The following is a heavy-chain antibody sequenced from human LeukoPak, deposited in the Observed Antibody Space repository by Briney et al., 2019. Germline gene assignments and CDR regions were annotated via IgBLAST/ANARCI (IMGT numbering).Heavy chain of an antibody. CDR2: ISGSSSYI. CDR3: AREGYSGTLDY. D-gene: IGHD1-26*01. CDR1: EFTFSSYS. Sequence: GSLRLSCAASEFTFSSYSMNWVRQAPGKGLEWVSSISGSSSYIYYADSVKGRFAISRDNAKNSLFLHMNSLGAEDTAVYYCAREGYSGTLDYWGQGTLVTVSS. J-gene: IGHJ4*02. V-gene: IGHV3-21*01.